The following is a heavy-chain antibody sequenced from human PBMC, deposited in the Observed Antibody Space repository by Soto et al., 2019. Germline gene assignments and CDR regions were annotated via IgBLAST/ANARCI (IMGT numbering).Heavy chain of an antibody. Sequence: GGSLRLSCAASGFTFRSYAMSWVRQAPGKGLEWVSAISGSGGSTYYADSVKGRFTISRDNSKNTLYLQMNSLRAEDTAVYYCAKDLAPSTLGXCSSTSCCLYYNYGMDVWGQGTMVTVSS. J-gene: IGHJ6*02. CDR3: AKDLAPSTLGXCSSTSCCLYYNYGMDV. CDR1: GFTFRSYA. V-gene: IGHV3-23*01. CDR2: ISGSGGST. D-gene: IGHD2-2*01.